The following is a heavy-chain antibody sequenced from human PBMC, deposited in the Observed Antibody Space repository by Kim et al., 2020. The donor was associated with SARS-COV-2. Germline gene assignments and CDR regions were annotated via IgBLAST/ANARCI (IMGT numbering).Heavy chain of an antibody. J-gene: IGHJ6*03. CDR1: GGSISSYY. CDR3: ARARQLLNYYYYMDV. D-gene: IGHD2-2*01. CDR2: IYYSGST. V-gene: IGHV4-59*01. Sequence: SETLSLTCTVSGGSISSYYWSWIRQPPGKGLEWIGYIYYSGSTNYNPSLKSRVTISVDTSKNQFSLKLSSVTAADTAVYYCARARQLLNYYYYMDVWGKGTTVTVSS.